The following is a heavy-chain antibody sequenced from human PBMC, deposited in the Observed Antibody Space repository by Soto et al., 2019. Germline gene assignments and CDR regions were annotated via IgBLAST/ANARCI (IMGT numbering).Heavy chain of an antibody. Sequence: ALVKVSCKASGYTFTSYAMHWVRQAPGQRLEWMGWINAGNGNTKYSQKFQGRVTITRDTSASTAYMELSSLRSEDTAVYYCAREGERARTGDTTFDIWGQGTMVTVSS. J-gene: IGHJ3*02. CDR1: GYTFTSYA. CDR2: INAGNGNT. D-gene: IGHD7-27*01. CDR3: AREGERARTGDTTFDI. V-gene: IGHV1-3*01.